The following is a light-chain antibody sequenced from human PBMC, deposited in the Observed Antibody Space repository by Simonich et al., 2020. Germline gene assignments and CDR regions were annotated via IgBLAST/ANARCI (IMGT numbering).Light chain of an antibody. CDR2: GAS. J-gene: IGKJ1*01. CDR1: QSVSSN. Sequence: EIVMTQSPATLSVSPGERATLSCRASQSVSSNLAWYQQKPGQAPRLLIYGASTMATGIPARFSGSGSGTEFTLTISSMQSEDFAVYYCQQYNNWHTFGQGTKVEIK. CDR3: QQYNNWHT. V-gene: IGKV3-15*01.